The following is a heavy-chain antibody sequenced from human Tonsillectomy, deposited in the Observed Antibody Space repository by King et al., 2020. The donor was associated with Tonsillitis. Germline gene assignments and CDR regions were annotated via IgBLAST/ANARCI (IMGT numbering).Heavy chain of an antibody. D-gene: IGHD4-17*01. CDR1: GFSFSDAW. CDR3: STRPPPHGDYTLDY. V-gene: IGHV3-15*01. Sequence: VQLVESGGGLVQPGGSLRLSCAAPGFSFSDAWMNWVRQAPGKGLEWVGRIKSKSNGGTTDYAAPVKGRFTISRDDSKNTIYLQMSSLTTDDTAIYYCSTRPPPHGDYTLDYWGQGTLVTVSS. J-gene: IGHJ4*02. CDR2: IKSKSNGGTT.